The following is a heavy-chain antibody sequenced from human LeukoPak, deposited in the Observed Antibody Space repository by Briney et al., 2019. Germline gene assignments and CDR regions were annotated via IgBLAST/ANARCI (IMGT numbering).Heavy chain of an antibody. J-gene: IGHJ4*02. CDR3: ARRSSGSPPYYFDY. CDR1: GFTFTSYS. V-gene: IGHV3-74*01. CDR2: INSDGGTT. D-gene: IGHD1-26*01. Sequence: PGGSLRLSCAASGFTFTSYSMNWVRQAPGKGLEWVSRINSDGGTTNYADYVKGRFTISRDNAKSTLYLQMNSLRAEDTAVYYCARRSSGSPPYYFDYWGQGTLVTVSS.